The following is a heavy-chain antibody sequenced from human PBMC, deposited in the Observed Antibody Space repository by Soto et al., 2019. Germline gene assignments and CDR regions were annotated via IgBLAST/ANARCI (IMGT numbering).Heavy chain of an antibody. D-gene: IGHD3-10*02. CDR1: GFTFSGLG. CDR2: IRYDGSNI. V-gene: IGHV3-33*01. Sequence: QVQLVESGGGVVQPGRSLRLSCAASGFTFSGLGMHWVRQAPGKGLEWVAVIRYDGSNIYYADAVKGRFTISRDNSKDTLYLQMNSLRADDTAVYYCARNGVGHTTFFGYFDYCGHGTLVTVSS. J-gene: IGHJ4*03. CDR3: ARNGVGHTTFFGYFDY.